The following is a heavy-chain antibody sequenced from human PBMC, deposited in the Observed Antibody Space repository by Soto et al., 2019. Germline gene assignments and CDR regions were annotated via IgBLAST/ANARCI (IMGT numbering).Heavy chain of an antibody. V-gene: IGHV3-23*01. Sequence: ASLRLSCAASGFTFSSYAMSWVRQAPGTGMEWGSAISGSGGITYYADSVKGRCTISRDNAKNTLYLQPNSRRAQNTAVYYCASSRTRHYYDFWSYYLDYWCQGTLVTISS. CDR1: GFTFSSYA. D-gene: IGHD3-3*01. CDR3: ASSRTRHYYDFWSYYLDY. CDR2: ISGSGGIT. J-gene: IGHJ4*02.